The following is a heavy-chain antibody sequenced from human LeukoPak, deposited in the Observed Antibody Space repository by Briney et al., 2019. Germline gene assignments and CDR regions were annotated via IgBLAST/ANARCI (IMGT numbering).Heavy chain of an antibody. CDR1: GYAFTGYY. D-gene: IGHD6-19*01. J-gene: IGHJ4*02. Sequence: GASVKVSCKASGYAFTGYYMHWVRQAPGQGLEWMGRINPNSGGTNYAQKFQGRVTMTRDTSISTAYVELSRLRSDDTAVYYCARDDRTVADPFDYWGQGTLVTVSS. CDR3: ARDDRTVADPFDY. CDR2: INPNSGGT. V-gene: IGHV1-2*06.